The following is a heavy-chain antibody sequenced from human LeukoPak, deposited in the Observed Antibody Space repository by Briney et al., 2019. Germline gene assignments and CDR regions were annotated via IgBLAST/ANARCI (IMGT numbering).Heavy chain of an antibody. CDR1: GVSISSGSYY. D-gene: IGHD3-22*01. Sequence: RPSETLSLTCTVSGVSISSGSYYWSWIRQPAGKGLEWIGRIYTSGSTNYNPSLKSRVTISVDTSKNQFSLKLSSVTAADTAVYYCARGDYYDSSVDYWGQGTLVTVSS. V-gene: IGHV4-61*02. CDR3: ARGDYYDSSVDY. J-gene: IGHJ4*02. CDR2: IYTSGST.